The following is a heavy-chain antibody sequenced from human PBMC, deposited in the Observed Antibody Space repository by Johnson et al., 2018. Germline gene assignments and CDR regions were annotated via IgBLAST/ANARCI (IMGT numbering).Heavy chain of an antibody. CDR3: EKATGRQLAGAIHGPLMAFDI. D-gene: IGHD3-10*01. J-gene: IGHJ3*02. CDR2: LSWNSGNI. CDR1: GFTFDDYA. V-gene: IGHV3-9*01. Sequence: VQLVESGGGLVQPGRSLRLSCEVSGFTFDDYAMHWVRQTPGKGLEWVSGLSWNSGNIGYADSVKGRFTVSRDNAKNSLYLQMNSLKTEGKALDYCEKATGRQLAGAIHGPLMAFDIWGQGEMVTVSS.